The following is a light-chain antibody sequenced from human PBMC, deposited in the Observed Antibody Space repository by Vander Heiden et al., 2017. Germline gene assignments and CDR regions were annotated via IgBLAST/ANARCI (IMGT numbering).Light chain of an antibody. CDR2: STN. CDR1: AGSVSTSYD. Sequence: TGTITCGLSAGSVSTSYDPSWYPQTPGQAPLTRSYSTNTRSSGVPDRVSGSILGNKAALTITGGQAGNKTDDNCAVYMGSSMWVFGGGTKLTVL. V-gene: IGLV8-61*01. CDR3: AVYMGSSMWV. J-gene: IGLJ3*02.